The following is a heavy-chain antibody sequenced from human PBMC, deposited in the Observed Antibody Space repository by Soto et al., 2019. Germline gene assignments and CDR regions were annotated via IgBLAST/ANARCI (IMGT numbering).Heavy chain of an antibody. CDR2: IGTAGNT. D-gene: IGHD3-16*01. Sequence: EVQLVESGGGLVQPGGSLRLSCAASGFTFSSYDMHWVLQTTGKGLEWVSGIGTAGNTYYPDSVKGRFSISREDAKNSFFLHMNSLRVGDTAVYYCARAARASYQNIDYWGQGTLVTVSS. J-gene: IGHJ4*02. CDR3: ARAARASYQNIDY. V-gene: IGHV3-13*01. CDR1: GFTFSSYD.